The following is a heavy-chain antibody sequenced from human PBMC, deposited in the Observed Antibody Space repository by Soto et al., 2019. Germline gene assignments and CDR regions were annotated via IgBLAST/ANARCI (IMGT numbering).Heavy chain of an antibody. CDR3: AKDWVGGSNNYQLDY. CDR2: ISHHGIRT. J-gene: IGHJ4*02. CDR1: GSTFGNIA. D-gene: IGHD1-26*01. Sequence: SGGSLKPSVAAPGSTFGNIAITGFPKPPAKRLQWLATISHHGIRTHYADSVMGRFTISRDNFKKVVYLHLSGLRVEDTAIYYCAKDWVGGSNNYQLDYWGQGTAVTVSS. V-gene: IGHV3-30*18.